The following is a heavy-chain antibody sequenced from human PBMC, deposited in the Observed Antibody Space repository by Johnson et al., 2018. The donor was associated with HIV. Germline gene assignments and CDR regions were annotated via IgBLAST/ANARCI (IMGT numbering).Heavy chain of an antibody. V-gene: IGHV3-11*04. Sequence: QVQLVESGGGLVKHGGSLRLSCAASGFTFSDYYMSWIRQAPGKGLEWVSSITSSGSVIHYADSVKGRFTLSRDNAKHSLYLVMNSLRAEDTAVYFWASEVEYSMLGGGWGQGTVVTVSS. J-gene: IGHJ3*01. CDR1: GFTFSDYY. CDR2: ITSSGSVI. D-gene: IGHD6-6*01. CDR3: ASEVEYSMLGGG.